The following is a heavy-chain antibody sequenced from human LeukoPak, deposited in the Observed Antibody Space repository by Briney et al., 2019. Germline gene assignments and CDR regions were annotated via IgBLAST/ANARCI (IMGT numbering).Heavy chain of an antibody. J-gene: IGHJ4*02. V-gene: IGHV3-30*15. CDR2: ISYDGRNK. CDR3: ARDLSEKYSIDY. CDR1: GFAFSHYA. Sequence: GSLRLSCAASGFAFSHYAIHWVRQAPGKGLEWLSFISYDGRNKYYADSVKGRLSISRDNSENTLSLQMSSLGAEDTAIYYCARDLSEKYSIDYWGQGTLVTVSS. D-gene: IGHD2/OR15-2a*01.